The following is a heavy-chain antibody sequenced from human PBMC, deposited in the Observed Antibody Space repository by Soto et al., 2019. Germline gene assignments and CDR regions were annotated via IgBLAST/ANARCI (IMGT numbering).Heavy chain of an antibody. V-gene: IGHV6-1*01. CDR1: GDSVSSNSAA. D-gene: IGHD6-13*01. CDR3: ARGGGQQLVPDAFDI. J-gene: IGHJ3*02. CDR2: TYYRSKWYN. Sequence: SETLSLTCAISGDSVSSNSAAWNWIRQPPSRGLEWLGRTYYRSKWYNDYAVSVKSRITINPDTSKNQFSLQLNSVTPEDTAVYYCARGGGQQLVPDAFDIWGQGTMVTVSS.